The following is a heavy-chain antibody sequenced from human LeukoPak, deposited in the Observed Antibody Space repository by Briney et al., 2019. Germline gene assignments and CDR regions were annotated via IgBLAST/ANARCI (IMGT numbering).Heavy chain of an antibody. J-gene: IGHJ4*02. CDR3: ARAVRHYSSSWYYFDY. D-gene: IGHD6-13*01. V-gene: IGHV3-21*04. CDR1: GFTFSSYS. CDR2: ISSSSSYI. Sequence: GGSLRLSCAASGFTFSSYSMNWIRQAPGKGLEWVSSISSSSSYIYYADSVKGRFTISRGNSKNTLYLQMNSLRAEDTAVYYCARAVRHYSSSWYYFDYWGQGTLVTVSS.